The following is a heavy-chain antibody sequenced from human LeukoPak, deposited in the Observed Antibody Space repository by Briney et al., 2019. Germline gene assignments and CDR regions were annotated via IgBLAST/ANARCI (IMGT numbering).Heavy chain of an antibody. CDR3: TKGRGI. CDR1: GGSISSGSYD. V-gene: IGHV4-61*09. CDR2: ICTSGSS. J-gene: IGHJ4*02. D-gene: IGHD3-10*01. Sequence: ASQTLSLTCTVSGGSISSGSYDWYWIRQPAGKGLEWIGHICTSGSSNYSPSLKSRVTISVDTSKNQFSLKLTSVTAADTAVYYCTKGRGIWGQGTLVTVSS.